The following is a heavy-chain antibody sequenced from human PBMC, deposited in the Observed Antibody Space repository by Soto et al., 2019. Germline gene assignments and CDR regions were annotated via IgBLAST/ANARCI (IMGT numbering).Heavy chain of an antibody. J-gene: IGHJ4*02. V-gene: IGHV4-31*03. D-gene: IGHD3-10*01. CDR1: GGSISSGGYY. CDR2: IYYSGST. Sequence: PSETLSLTCIVSGGSISSGGYYWSWIRQHSGKGLEWIGYIYYSGSTFYNPSLKSRVTISVDTSKNQFSLKLRSVTVADTAVYYCARLGGSGSGPYWGQGTLVTVSS. CDR3: ARLGGSGSGPY.